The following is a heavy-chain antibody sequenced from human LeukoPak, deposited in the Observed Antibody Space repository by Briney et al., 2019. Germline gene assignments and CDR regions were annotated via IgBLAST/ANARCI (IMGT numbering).Heavy chain of an antibody. CDR1: GVSISSYY. V-gene: IGHV4-4*09. Sequence: SETLSLTCTVSGVSISSYYWSWIRQPPGKGLEWVGYIYTSGSTNYTPSLKSRVTISVDPSKNQFSLKLSSVTAADTAVYYCARRLAYGSGSYYRGWFDPWGQGTLVTVSS. CDR3: ARRLAYGSGSYYRGWFDP. D-gene: IGHD3-10*01. CDR2: IYTSGST. J-gene: IGHJ5*02.